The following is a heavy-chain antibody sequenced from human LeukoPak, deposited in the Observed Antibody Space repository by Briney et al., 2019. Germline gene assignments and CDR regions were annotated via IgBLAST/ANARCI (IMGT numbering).Heavy chain of an antibody. CDR2: IYTSGST. D-gene: IGHD3-22*01. J-gene: IGHJ4*02. CDR3: ALCDSSGYSIHFDY. Sequence: SETLSLACTVSGGSIGSYYWSWIRQPAGKGLEWIGRIYTSGSTNYNPSLKSRVTISVDTSKNQFSLKLSSVTAADTAVYYCALCDSSGYSIHFDYWGQGTLVTVSS. V-gene: IGHV4-4*07. CDR1: GGSIGSYY.